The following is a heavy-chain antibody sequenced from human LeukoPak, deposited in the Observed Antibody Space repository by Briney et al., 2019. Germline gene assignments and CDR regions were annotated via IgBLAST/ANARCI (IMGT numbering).Heavy chain of an antibody. V-gene: IGHV3-23*01. CDR3: ARDKLTGNAFDI. J-gene: IGHJ3*02. Sequence: GGSLRLSCAASGFTFSSYAMSWVRQAPGKGLEWVSAISGSGGSTYYADSVKGRFTISRDNSKNTLFLQMNSLRAEDTAVYYCARDKLTGNAFDIWGQGTMVTVSS. CDR2: ISGSGGST. D-gene: IGHD3-10*01. CDR1: GFTFSSYA.